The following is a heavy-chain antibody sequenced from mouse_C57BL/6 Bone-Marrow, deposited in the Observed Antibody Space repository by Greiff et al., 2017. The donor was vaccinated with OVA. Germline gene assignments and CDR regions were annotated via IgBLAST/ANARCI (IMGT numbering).Heavy chain of an antibody. CDR3: ARGNYPMDY. CDR2: ISSGGSYT. J-gene: IGHJ4*01. CDR1: GFTFSSYG. Sequence: DVKLVESGGDLVKPGGSLKLSCAASGFTFSSYGMSWVRQTPDKRLEWVATISSGGSYTYYPDSVKGRFTISRDNAKNTLYLQMSSLKSEDTAMYYCARGNYPMDYWGQGTSVTVSS. D-gene: IGHD2-1*01. V-gene: IGHV5-6*02.